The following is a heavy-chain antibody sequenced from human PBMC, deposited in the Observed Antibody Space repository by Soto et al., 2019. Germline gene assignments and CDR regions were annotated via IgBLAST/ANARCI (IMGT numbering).Heavy chain of an antibody. D-gene: IGHD3-3*01. CDR2: ISGSGGST. CDR1: GFTFSSYA. CDR3: AKDTPARSFDYYYYYMDV. J-gene: IGHJ6*03. Sequence: GGSLRLSCAASGFTFSSYAMSWVRQAPGKGLEWVSAISGSGGSTYYADSVKGRFTISRDNSKNTLYLQMNSLRAEDTAVYYCAKDTPARSFDYYYYYMDVWGKGTTVTVSS. V-gene: IGHV3-23*01.